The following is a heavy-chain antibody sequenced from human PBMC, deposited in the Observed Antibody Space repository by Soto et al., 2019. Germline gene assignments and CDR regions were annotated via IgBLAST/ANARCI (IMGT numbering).Heavy chain of an antibody. J-gene: IGHJ5*02. CDR1: GFTFSSYA. V-gene: IGHV3-64D*06. D-gene: IGHD3-16*02. CDR2: ISSNGGST. Sequence: EVQLVESGGGLVQPGGSLRLSCSASGFTFSSYAMHWVRQAPGKGLEYVSAISSNGGSTYYADSVKGRVTISRDNSKNMLYLQMSGLRAEDTAVYYCVSFGGVIVPWGQGTLVTVSS. CDR3: VSFGGVIVP.